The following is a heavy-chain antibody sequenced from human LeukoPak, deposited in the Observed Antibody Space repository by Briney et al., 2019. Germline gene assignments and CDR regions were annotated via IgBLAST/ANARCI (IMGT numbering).Heavy chain of an antibody. CDR3: ARGRSTNAYYFDY. CDR2: IGTAGGT. Sequence: GGSLRLSCAASGFTFSSYDMHWVRQVTGKGLEWVSAIGTAGGTYYPGSVKGRFTISRENAKNSLYLQMNSLRAGDTAVYYCARGRSTNAYYFDYWGQGTLVTVSS. V-gene: IGHV3-13*01. J-gene: IGHJ4*02. CDR1: GFTFSSYD. D-gene: IGHD4-17*01.